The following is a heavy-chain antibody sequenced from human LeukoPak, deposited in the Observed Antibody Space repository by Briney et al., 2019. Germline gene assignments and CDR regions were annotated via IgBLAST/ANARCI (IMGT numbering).Heavy chain of an antibody. V-gene: IGHV3-33*08. CDR2: IWYDGSNK. Sequence: GGSLRLSCAASGITFSSYGMHWVRQAPGKGLEWVAVIWYDGSNKYYADSVKGRFTISRDNSKNTLYLQMNSLRAEDTAVYYCAGDLKWELPLDYWGQGTLVTVSS. CDR3: AGDLKWELPLDY. D-gene: IGHD1-26*01. J-gene: IGHJ4*02. CDR1: GITFSSYG.